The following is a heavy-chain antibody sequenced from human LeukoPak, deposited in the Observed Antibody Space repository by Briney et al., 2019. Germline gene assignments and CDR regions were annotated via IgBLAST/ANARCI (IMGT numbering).Heavy chain of an antibody. CDR2: INHSGST. Sequence: SETLSLTCAVYGGSFSGYYWSWIRQPPGKGLEWIGEINHSGSTNYNPSLKSRVTISVDTSKNRFSLKLSSVTAADTAVYYCASSHYYGSGSYFKFDYWGQGTLVTVSS. V-gene: IGHV4-34*01. J-gene: IGHJ4*02. CDR3: ASSHYYGSGSYFKFDY. D-gene: IGHD3-10*01. CDR1: GGSFSGYY.